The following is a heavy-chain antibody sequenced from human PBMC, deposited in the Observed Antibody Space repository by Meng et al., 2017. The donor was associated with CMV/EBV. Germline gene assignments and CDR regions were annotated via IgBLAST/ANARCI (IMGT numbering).Heavy chain of an antibody. J-gene: IGHJ4*02. Sequence: SAFYFYNYGMSWVRQAPGKGLEWVSAISGGGENTLYADSVKGRFTISRDNSKNTLYLQMSSLRAEDTAIYYCAKRSGPGANPYFDYWGLGTLVTVSS. CDR3: AKRSGPGANPYFDY. CDR2: ISGGGENT. V-gene: IGHV3-23*01. CDR1: AFYFYNYG. D-gene: IGHD2-8*01.